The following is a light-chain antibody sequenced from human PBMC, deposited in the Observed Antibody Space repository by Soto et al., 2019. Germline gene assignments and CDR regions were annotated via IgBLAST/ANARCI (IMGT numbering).Light chain of an antibody. Sequence: EIVLTQSPGTLSLSPGERATLSCRASQSISGTLAWYQQKPGQAPRLLIYGASTRATSFPARFSGSGSGTDFTLTISRLEPEDFAVYYCHQYGSSSWTFGQGTKVDI. CDR1: QSISGT. CDR2: GAS. J-gene: IGKJ1*01. CDR3: HQYGSSSWT. V-gene: IGKV3-20*01.